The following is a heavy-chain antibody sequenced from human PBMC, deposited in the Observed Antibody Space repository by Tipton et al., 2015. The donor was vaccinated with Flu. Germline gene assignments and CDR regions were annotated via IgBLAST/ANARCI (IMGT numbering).Heavy chain of an antibody. CDR3: ARAQHYDSNAYYYYYMDV. V-gene: IGHV4-34*01. J-gene: IGHJ6*03. CDR2: ITHSGDT. Sequence: LRLSCAASGFTFSSYWMSWVRQAPGKGLEWIGEITHSGDTNYNPSLKSRVIISVDMSKNHFSLKLSSVTAADTAVYYCARAQHYDSNAYYYYYMDVWDKGATVTVSS. CDR1: GFTFSSYW. D-gene: IGHD3-22*01.